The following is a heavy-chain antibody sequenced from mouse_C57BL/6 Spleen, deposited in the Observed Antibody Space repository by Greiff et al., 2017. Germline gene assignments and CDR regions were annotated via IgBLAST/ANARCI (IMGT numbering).Heavy chain of an antibody. D-gene: IGHD1-1*01. V-gene: IGHV1-80*01. Sequence: VQLQQSGAELVKPGASVKISCKASGYAFSSYWMNWVKQRPGKGLEWIGQIYPGDGDTNYNGKFKGKATLTAAKSSSTAYMQLSSLTSEDSAVYFCARRYGSSPAWFAYWGQGTLVTVSA. CDR1: GYAFSSYW. CDR3: ARRYGSSPAWFAY. CDR2: IYPGDGDT. J-gene: IGHJ3*01.